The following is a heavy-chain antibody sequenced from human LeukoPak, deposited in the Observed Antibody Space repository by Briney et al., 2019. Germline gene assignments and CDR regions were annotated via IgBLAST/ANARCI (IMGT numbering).Heavy chain of an antibody. CDR3: ARRSPQYYDYVWGSYRSYYFDY. Sequence: PSETLSLTCTVSGGSISSSSYYWSWIRQPPGKGLEWIGEINHSGSTNYNPSLKSRVTISVDTSKNQFSLKLSSVTAADTAVYYCARRSPQYYDYVWGSYRSYYFDYWGQGTLVTVSS. CDR2: INHSGST. D-gene: IGHD3-16*02. CDR1: GGSISSSSYY. V-gene: IGHV4-39*07. J-gene: IGHJ4*02.